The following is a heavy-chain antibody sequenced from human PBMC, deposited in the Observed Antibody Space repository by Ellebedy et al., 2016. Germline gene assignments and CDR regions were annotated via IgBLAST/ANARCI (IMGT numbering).Heavy chain of an antibody. D-gene: IGHD3-10*01. V-gene: IGHV3-30-3*01. CDR2: ISHDGSNK. CDR3: AREGSSVPNSYFDD. J-gene: IGHJ4*02. CDR1: EFTFSASA. Sequence: GESLKISCAASEFTFSASAMHWVRQAPGKGLGKGLEWLAVISHDGSNKFYAESVKGRFTISRDNSKNTLYLQMNSLRAEDTAVYYCAREGSSVPNSYFDDWGQGTLVTVSS.